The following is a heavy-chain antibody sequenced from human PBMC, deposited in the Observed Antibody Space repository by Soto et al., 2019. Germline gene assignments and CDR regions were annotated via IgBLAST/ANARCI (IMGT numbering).Heavy chain of an antibody. CDR1: GFKFNEYN. CDR2: ISDSGSKM. Sequence: EVELVESGGGLVQPGGSLRLSCAASGFKFNEYNMDWVRQAPGKGLEWVASISDSGSKMSYGNSVKGRFTISRDNAKNYRFRQMNSLRVEDTGVYDGARPYRAITRFGVVKRDFDYWGQVSLFTV. D-gene: IGHD3-3*01. V-gene: IGHV3-21*01. CDR3: ARPYRAITRFGVVKRDFDY. J-gene: IGHJ4*02.